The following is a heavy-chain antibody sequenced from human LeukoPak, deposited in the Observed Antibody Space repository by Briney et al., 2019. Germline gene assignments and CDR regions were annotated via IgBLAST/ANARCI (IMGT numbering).Heavy chain of an antibody. CDR2: IIPILGIA. CDR3: ARVRNIVGAGAVPYYFDY. V-gene: IGHV1-69*04. CDR1: GYTFTGYY. Sequence: ASVKVSCKTSGYTFTGYYIHWVRQAPGQGLEWMGRIIPILGIANYAQKFQGRVTSTADKSTSTAYMELSSLRSEDTAVYYCARVRNIVGAGAVPYYFDYWGQGTLVTVSS. D-gene: IGHD1-26*01. J-gene: IGHJ4*02.